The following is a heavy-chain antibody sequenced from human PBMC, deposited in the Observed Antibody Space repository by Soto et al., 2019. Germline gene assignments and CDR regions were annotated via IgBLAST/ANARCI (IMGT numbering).Heavy chain of an antibody. J-gene: IGHJ4*02. CDR1: GYTFTGYY. Sequence: QVQLVQSGAEVKKPGASVKVSCKTSGYTFTGYYIHWVRQAPGQGLEWMALINPNTGDTNYGHKFQSRVTLTRDTSINTVYMEVTSLRFDDTAVYYCAVAGVPFEYWGQGTLVTVFS. D-gene: IGHD6-19*01. CDR3: AVAGVPFEY. V-gene: IGHV1-2*02. CDR2: INPNTGDT.